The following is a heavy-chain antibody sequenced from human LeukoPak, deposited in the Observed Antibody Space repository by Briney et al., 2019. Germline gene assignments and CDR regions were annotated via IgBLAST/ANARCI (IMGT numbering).Heavy chain of an antibody. J-gene: IGHJ3*02. V-gene: IGHV4-30-4*01. CDR1: GGSISSGDYY. CDR3: ARDAPVMVRGRYAFDI. Sequence: SQTLSLTCTVSGGSISSGDYYWSWIRQPPGKGLEWIGYIYYSGSTYYNPSLKSRVTISVDTSKNQFSLKLSSVTAADTAVYYCARDAPVMVRGRYAFDIWGQGTMVTVSS. D-gene: IGHD3-10*01. CDR2: IYYSGST.